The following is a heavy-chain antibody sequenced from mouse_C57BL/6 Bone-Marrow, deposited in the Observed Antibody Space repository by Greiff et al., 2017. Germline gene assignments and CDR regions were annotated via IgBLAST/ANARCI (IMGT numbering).Heavy chain of an antibody. CDR3: ASYGNYVGYYAMDY. J-gene: IGHJ4*01. V-gene: IGHV1-64*01. CDR2: IHPNSGST. D-gene: IGHD2-1*01. CDR1: GYTFTSYW. Sequence: VQLQQPGAELVKPGASVKLSCKASGYTFTSYWLHWVKQRPGQGLEWIGMIHPNSGSTNYNEKFKSTAPLTVDKSSSTAYMQLSSLTSEDSAVYYCASYGNYVGYYAMDYWGQGTSVTVSS.